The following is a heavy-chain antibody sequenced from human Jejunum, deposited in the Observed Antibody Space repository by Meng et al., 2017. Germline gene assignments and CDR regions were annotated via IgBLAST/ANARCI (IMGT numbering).Heavy chain of an antibody. Sequence: QLQGSAPGLVQPAEPPSPTYTVSGGSIGRTTYDWGWIRQPPGKGLEWIGSLHYSGNTNYNPSLKSRVTISVDTSSQQFSLNLRSVTAADTAVYYCARDSRTSVDMIRGVHPFEYWGQGMLVTVSS. CDR2: LHYSGNT. D-gene: IGHD3-10*01. J-gene: IGHJ4*02. V-gene: IGHV4-39*07. CDR1: GGSIGRTTYD. CDR3: ARDSRTSVDMIRGVHPFEY.